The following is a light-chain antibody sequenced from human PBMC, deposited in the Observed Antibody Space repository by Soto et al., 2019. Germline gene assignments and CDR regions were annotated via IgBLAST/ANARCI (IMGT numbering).Light chain of an antibody. CDR3: SSYAGSNIWV. CDR1: SSDVGGYNY. V-gene: IGLV2-8*01. J-gene: IGLJ1*01. CDR2: EVS. Sequence: QSVLTQPPSAPGSPGQSVTISCTGSSSDVGGYNYVSWYQQHPGKAPRLMIYEVSKRPSGVPDRFSGSKSGNTASLTVSGLQAEDEADYYCSSYAGSNIWVFGTGT.